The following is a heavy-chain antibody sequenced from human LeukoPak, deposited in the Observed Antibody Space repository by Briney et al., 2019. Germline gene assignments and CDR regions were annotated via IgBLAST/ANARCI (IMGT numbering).Heavy chain of an antibody. CDR1: GVSVASHG. CDR2: ITRSGFT. D-gene: IGHD3-16*01. J-gene: IGHJ4*02. V-gene: IGHV3-23*05. CDR3: AKVWGTTSGDY. Sequence: PGGSLRLSCEVSGVSVASHGVHWVRQSPGEGLDWVSVITRSGFTYYSDSVKGRFTVSRDNSKNTVYLQMTSLRAGDTAIYFCAKVWGTTSGDYWGRGTLVTVSS.